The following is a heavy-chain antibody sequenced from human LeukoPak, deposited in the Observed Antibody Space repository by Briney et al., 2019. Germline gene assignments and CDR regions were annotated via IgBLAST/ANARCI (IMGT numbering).Heavy chain of an antibody. Sequence: GGSLRLSCAASGFTVSSNYMSWVRQAPGKGLEWVSVIYSGGSTYYADSVKGRFTISRDNSKNTLYLQMNSLRAEDTAVYYCVPYYYDSSDYSPGAFDIWGQGTMVTVSS. CDR3: VPYYYDSSDYSPGAFDI. V-gene: IGHV3-66*01. D-gene: IGHD3-22*01. CDR1: GFTVSSNY. CDR2: IYSGGST. J-gene: IGHJ3*02.